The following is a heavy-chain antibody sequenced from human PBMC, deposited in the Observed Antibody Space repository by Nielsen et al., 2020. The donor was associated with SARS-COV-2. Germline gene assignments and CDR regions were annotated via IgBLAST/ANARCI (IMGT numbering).Heavy chain of an antibody. Sequence: SETLSLTCTVSGASISDYYWSWIRQPAGKGLEWIGRIHSSDSTYYNPSLKSRVTMSVDTSQKQFSLRLTSVTAADTAVYFCARDYYGDYLDAFDIWGQGTMVTVSS. CDR1: GASISDYY. CDR3: ARDYYGDYLDAFDI. V-gene: IGHV4-4*07. D-gene: IGHD4-17*01. J-gene: IGHJ3*02. CDR2: IHSSDST.